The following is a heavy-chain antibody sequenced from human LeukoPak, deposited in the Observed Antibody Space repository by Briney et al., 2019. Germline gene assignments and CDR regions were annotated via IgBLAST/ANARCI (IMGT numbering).Heavy chain of an antibody. Sequence: PGGSLRLSCAASGFTFSNAWMSWVRQAPGKGLEWVANIKQDGSEKYYVDSVKGRFTISRDNAKNSLYLQMNSLRAEDTAVYYCAREGPEFIVVVVAATDGAFDIWGQGTMVTVSS. CDR1: GFTFSNAW. D-gene: IGHD2-15*01. J-gene: IGHJ3*02. V-gene: IGHV3-7*01. CDR2: IKQDGSEK. CDR3: AREGPEFIVVVVAATDGAFDI.